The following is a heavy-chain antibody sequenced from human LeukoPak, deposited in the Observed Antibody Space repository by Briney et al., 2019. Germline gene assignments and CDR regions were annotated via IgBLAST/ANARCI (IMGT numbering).Heavy chain of an antibody. Sequence: SETLSLTCTVSGGSISSYYWSWIRQPPGKGLEWIGYIYYSGSTNYNPSLKSRVTISVDTSKNQFSLKLSSVTAADTAVYYCATNWDFDYYYGMDVWGQGTTVTVSS. CDR2: IYYSGST. CDR1: GGSISSYY. V-gene: IGHV4-59*01. CDR3: ATNWDFDYYYGMDV. D-gene: IGHD7-27*01. J-gene: IGHJ6*02.